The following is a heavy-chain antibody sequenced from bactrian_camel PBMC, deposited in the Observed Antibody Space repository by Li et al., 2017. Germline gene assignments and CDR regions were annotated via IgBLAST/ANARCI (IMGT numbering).Heavy chain of an antibody. V-gene: IGHV3S1*01. Sequence: VQLVESGGGSVQVGGSLTLSCVASGDTIGRYCMGWFRQAPGQKREAVAALYTAGDSTFYADSVMGRFTISQDKAKNTVYLQMDSLKPEDTATYYCAGVERERLCRWTEFSYWGQGTQVTVS. CDR3: AGVERERLCRWTEFSY. CDR1: GDTIGRYC. D-gene: IGHD4*01. J-gene: IGHJ4*01. CDR2: LYTAGDST.